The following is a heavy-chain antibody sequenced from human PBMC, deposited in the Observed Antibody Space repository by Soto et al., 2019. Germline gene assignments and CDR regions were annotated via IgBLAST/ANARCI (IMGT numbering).Heavy chain of an antibody. J-gene: IGHJ3*02. V-gene: IGHV3-48*03. D-gene: IGHD3-22*01. Sequence: QAGGSLRLSCAASGFTFSSYEMNWVRQAPGKGLEWVSYISTSGSTKYYADSVKGRFTISRDNAKNSLYLQMNSLRAEDTADYYCARDLYYDSSGYSLGAFDIWGQGTMVTVSS. CDR2: ISTSGSTK. CDR3: ARDLYYDSSGYSLGAFDI. CDR1: GFTFSSYE.